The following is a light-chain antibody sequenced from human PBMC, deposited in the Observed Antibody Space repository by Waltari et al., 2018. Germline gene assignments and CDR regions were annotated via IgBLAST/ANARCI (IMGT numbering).Light chain of an antibody. V-gene: IGKV3-15*01. CDR2: GAT. Sequence: EVLITPSLPTLSVSPGDRAPRSSRASQSIARNLAWYQQKPGQAPRLPIYGATTRATDVPDRCSGSGSGTEFTLTSSSLQSEDFAVYYCQQYNNRRTFGQGTKVEIK. CDR3: QQYNNRRT. J-gene: IGKJ2*01. CDR1: QSIARN.